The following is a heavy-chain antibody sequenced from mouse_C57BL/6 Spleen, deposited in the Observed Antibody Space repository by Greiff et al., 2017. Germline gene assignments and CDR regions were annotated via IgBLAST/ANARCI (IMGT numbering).Heavy chain of an antibody. D-gene: IGHD2-10*01. V-gene: IGHV5-17*01. J-gene: IGHJ2*01. CDR1: GFTFSDYG. CDR2: ISSGSSTI. Sequence: VQLKESGGGLVKPGGSLKLSCAASGFTFSDYGMHWVRQAPEKGLEWVAYISSGSSTIYYADTVKGRFTISRDNAKNTLFLQMTSLRSEDTAMYYCARGLLERYFDYWGQGTTLTVSS. CDR3: ARGLLERYFDY.